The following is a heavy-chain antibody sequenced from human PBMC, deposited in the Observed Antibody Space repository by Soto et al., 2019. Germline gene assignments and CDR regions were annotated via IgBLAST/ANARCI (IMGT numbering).Heavy chain of an antibody. CDR2: ISSSSYI. V-gene: IGHV3-21*01. CDR1: GFTFSSYS. CDR3: AREGGSYGWFDP. Sequence: PGGSLRLSCAASGFTFSSYSMNWVRQAPGKGLEWVSSISSSSYIYYADSVKGRFTISRDNAKNSLYLQMNSLRAEDTAVYYCAREGGSYGWFDPWGQGTLVTVSS. J-gene: IGHJ5*02. D-gene: IGHD1-26*01.